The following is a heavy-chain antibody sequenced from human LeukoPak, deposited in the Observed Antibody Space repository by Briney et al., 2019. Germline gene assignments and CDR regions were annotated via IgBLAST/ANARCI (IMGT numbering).Heavy chain of an antibody. CDR1: GFTFSSYG. J-gene: IGHJ5*02. Sequence: GPSLRLSCAASGFTFSSYGMHWVRQAPGKGLEWVAVIWYDGSEKYYADSVKGRFTISRDNSKNTLFLQMSSLTAEDTAVYYCARWSCDHWGQGTRVTVSS. V-gene: IGHV3-33*01. CDR3: ARWSCDH. CDR2: IWYDGSEK.